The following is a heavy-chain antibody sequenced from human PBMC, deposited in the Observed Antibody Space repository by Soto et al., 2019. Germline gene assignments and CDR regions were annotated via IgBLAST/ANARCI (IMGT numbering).Heavy chain of an antibody. CDR2: ISAYNGNT. J-gene: IGHJ3*02. Sequence: ASVKVSCKASGYTFTSYGIRWVGQAPGQGREWMGWISAYNGNTNYAQKLQGRVNMTTDTSTSTAYMELRSLRSDDTAVYYCGSGHDKGYAFDIWGQGTMVRVS. CDR1: GYTFTSYG. V-gene: IGHV1-18*01. D-gene: IGHD1-1*01. CDR3: GSGHDKGYAFDI.